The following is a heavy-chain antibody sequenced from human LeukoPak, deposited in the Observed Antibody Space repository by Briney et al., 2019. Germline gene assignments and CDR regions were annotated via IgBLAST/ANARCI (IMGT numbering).Heavy chain of an antibody. J-gene: IGHJ2*01. D-gene: IGHD4-17*01. CDR3: ARTGYGDHFNL. CDR2: IHYSGST. Sequence: SSETLSLTCTVSGGSMSSNYCSWIRQPPGKGLEFIGYIHYSGSTNYNPSLKSRVTISVDTSKDHFSLKLSSVTAADTAVYYCARTGYGDHFNLWGRGTLVTVSS. V-gene: IGHV4-59*08. CDR1: GGSMSSNY.